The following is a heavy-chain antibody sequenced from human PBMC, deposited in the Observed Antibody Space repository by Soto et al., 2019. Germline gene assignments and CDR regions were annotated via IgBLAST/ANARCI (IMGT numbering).Heavy chain of an antibody. Sequence: PGGSLRLSCAASGFTVSNNFLMWVRQAQWKGLEWVSLIYSGGNIHYADSVKGRFTISRDGSKNMLFLQMNSLRAEDTAMYYCGSNLGPWGQRTMVTVSS. CDR3: GSNLGP. CDR2: IYSGGNI. D-gene: IGHD3-10*01. V-gene: IGHV3-53*01. CDR1: GFTVSNNF. J-gene: IGHJ3*01.